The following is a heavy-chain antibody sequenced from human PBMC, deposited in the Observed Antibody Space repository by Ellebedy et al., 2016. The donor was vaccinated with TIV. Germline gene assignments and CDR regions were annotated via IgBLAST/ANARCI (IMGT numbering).Heavy chain of an antibody. Sequence: PGGSLRLSCGASGFAFSSNWMYWVRQDPGKGLVWVARINSDGSSTRYADSVKGRFTISRDNAKNTLYLQMNSLRAEDTAVYYCARWDFDSFNAFDIWGQGTMVTVSS. V-gene: IGHV3-74*01. J-gene: IGHJ3*02. CDR2: INSDGSST. CDR3: ARWDFDSFNAFDI. CDR1: GFAFSSNW. D-gene: IGHD3-9*01.